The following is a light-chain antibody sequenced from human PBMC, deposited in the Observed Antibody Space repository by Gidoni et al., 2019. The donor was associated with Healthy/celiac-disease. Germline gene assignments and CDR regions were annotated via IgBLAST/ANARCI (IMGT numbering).Light chain of an antibody. Sequence: DIQMTQSPSSLSASVGDRVTITCQASQDISNYLHWYQQKPGKAPKLLIYDASNLETGVPSRFSGRGSGTDFTFTISSLQPEDIATYYCQQYDNLPLLTFGGGPKVEIK. CDR3: QQYDNLPLLT. V-gene: IGKV1-33*01. CDR1: QDISNY. CDR2: DAS. J-gene: IGKJ4*01.